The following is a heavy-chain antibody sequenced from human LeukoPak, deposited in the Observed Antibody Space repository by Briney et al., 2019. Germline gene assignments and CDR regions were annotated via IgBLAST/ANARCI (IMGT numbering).Heavy chain of an antibody. J-gene: IGHJ4*02. CDR3: ASWPGYCSSTSCPVGYFDY. V-gene: IGHV3-30-3*01. D-gene: IGHD2-2*01. CDR2: ISYDGSNK. CDR1: GFTFSSYA. Sequence: GGSLGLSCAASGFTFSSYAMSWVRQAPGKGLEWVAVISYDGSNKYYADSVKGRFTISRDNSKNTLYLQMNSLRAEDTAVYYCASWPGYCSSTSCPVGYFDYWGQGTLVTVSS.